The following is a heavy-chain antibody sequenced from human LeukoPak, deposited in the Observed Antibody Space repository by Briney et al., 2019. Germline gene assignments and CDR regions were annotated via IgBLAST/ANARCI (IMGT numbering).Heavy chain of an antibody. Sequence: SETLSLTCTVSGGSISSYYWSWIRQPPGKGLEWIGEINHSGSTNYNPSLKSRVTISVDTSKNQFSLKLSSVTAADTAVYYCARAPVFYVWGSYRTDAFDIWGQGTMVTVSS. CDR3: ARAPVFYVWGSYRTDAFDI. CDR1: GGSISSYY. D-gene: IGHD3-16*02. CDR2: INHSGST. J-gene: IGHJ3*02. V-gene: IGHV4-34*01.